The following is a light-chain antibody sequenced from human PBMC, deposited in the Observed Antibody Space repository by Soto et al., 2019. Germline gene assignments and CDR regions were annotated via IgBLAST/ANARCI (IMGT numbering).Light chain of an antibody. CDR3: QQYGSSPWT. J-gene: IGKJ1*01. Sequence: EVVMTQSPPTLPVSPGETATLSCRASQSVSNNVAWYQQKPGQDPRLLIYAASSRATGIPDRFSGGGSGTDFTLTISRLEHEDFAVYYCQQYGSSPWTFGQGTKVDIK. V-gene: IGKV3-20*01. CDR1: QSVSNN. CDR2: AAS.